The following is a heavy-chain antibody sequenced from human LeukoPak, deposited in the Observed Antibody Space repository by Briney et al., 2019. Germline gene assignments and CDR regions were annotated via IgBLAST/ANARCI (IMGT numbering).Heavy chain of an antibody. CDR3: ARDAYGSGSYYNPSGYFDY. Sequence: GGSLRLSCAASGFTFSSYSMNWVRQAPGKGLEWVSSISSSSSYIYYADSVKGRFTISRDNAKNSLYLQMNSLRAEDTAVYYCARDAYGSGSYYNPSGYFDYWGQGTLVTVSS. V-gene: IGHV3-21*01. CDR1: GFTFSSYS. J-gene: IGHJ4*02. D-gene: IGHD3-10*01. CDR2: ISSSSSYI.